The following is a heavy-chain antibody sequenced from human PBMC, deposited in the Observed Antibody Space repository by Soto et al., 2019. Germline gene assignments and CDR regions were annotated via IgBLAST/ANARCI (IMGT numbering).Heavy chain of an antibody. D-gene: IGHD1-26*01. J-gene: IGHJ4*02. CDR2: ISYDGSNK. V-gene: IGHV3-30-3*01. CDR1: GVTFSSYA. CDR3: ANFPLVGAPDY. Sequence: QVQLVESGAGVVQPGRSLRLSCAASGVTFSSYAMHWVRQARGKGKEWVAVISYDGSNKYYADSVKDRFTISRDNSKNSLYLQMNSLRAEATAVYYCANFPLVGAPDYWGQGTLVTVSS.